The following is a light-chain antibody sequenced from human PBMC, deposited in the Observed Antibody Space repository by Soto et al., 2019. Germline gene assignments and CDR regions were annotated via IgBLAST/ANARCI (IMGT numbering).Light chain of an antibody. V-gene: IGLV2-11*01. J-gene: IGLJ1*01. Sequence: QSALAQPASVSGSPGQSITISCTGTSSDVESYNLVSWYQQHPGKAPKVMIYDVSKRPSGVPDRFSGSKSGNTASLTLSGLQAEDEADYYCCSYAGSYTFYGFGTGTKVTVL. CDR1: SSDVESYNL. CDR3: CSYAGSYTFYG. CDR2: DVS.